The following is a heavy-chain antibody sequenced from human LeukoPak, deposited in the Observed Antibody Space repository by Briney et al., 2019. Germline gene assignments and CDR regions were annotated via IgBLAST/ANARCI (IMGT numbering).Heavy chain of an antibody. J-gene: IGHJ4*02. CDR3: ARISGSYYGGGFDY. V-gene: IGHV1-8*01. CDR1: GYTFTSYD. D-gene: IGHD1-26*01. Sequence: ASVKVSCKASGYTFTSYDINWVRQATGQGLEWMGWMNPNSGNTGYAQKFQGRVTMTRNTSISTAYMELSSLRSEDTAVYYCARISGSYYGGGFDYWGQGTLVTVSS. CDR2: MNPNSGNT.